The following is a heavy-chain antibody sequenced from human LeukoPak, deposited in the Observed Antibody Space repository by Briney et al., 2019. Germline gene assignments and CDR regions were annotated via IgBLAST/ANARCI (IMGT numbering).Heavy chain of an antibody. Sequence: GGSLRLSCAASGFTFSSYWMHWIRQAPGKGLVWVSRIHSDGIGTSYADSVRGRFTIPRDNAKNTVYLQTNSLRAEDTAVYYCARDQGSFDYWGQGTLVTVSS. CDR2: IHSDGIGT. J-gene: IGHJ4*02. V-gene: IGHV3-74*01. CDR3: ARDQGSFDY. CDR1: GFTFSSYW.